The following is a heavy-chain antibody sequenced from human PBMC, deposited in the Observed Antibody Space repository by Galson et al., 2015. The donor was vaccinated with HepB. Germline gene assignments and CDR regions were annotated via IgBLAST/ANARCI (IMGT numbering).Heavy chain of an antibody. CDR3: AKDKQWLSHYYYGIDA. CDR2: ISYDGSNK. CDR1: GFTFSSYG. Sequence: SLRLSCAASGFTFSSYGMHWVRQAPGKGLEWVAVISYDGSNKYYADSVKGRFTISRDNSKNTLYLQMNSLRAEDTAVYYCAKDKQWLSHYYYGIDAWGQGTTVTVSS. V-gene: IGHV3-30*18. J-gene: IGHJ6*02. D-gene: IGHD6-19*01.